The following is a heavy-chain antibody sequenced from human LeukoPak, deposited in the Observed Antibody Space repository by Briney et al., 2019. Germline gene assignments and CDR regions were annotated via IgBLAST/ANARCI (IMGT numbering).Heavy chain of an antibody. D-gene: IGHD1-1*01. CDR3: ARHETGPYFDY. CDR1: GYSFTSYW. V-gene: IGHV5-51*01. Sequence: GESLKISCKGSGYSFTSYWIGWVRQMPGRGLEWMGIIDPGDSDTRYSPSFQGQVTISADRSISTAYLQWSSLKAADTAMYYCARHETGPYFDYWGQGTLVTVSS. CDR2: IDPGDSDT. J-gene: IGHJ4*02.